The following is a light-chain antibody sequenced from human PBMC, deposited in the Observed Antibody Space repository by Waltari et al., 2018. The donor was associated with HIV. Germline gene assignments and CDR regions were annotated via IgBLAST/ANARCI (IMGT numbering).Light chain of an antibody. J-gene: IGLJ2*01. Sequence: QSALTQPASVSGSPGQSITISCTGTTSDVGGYDYVSCYQQHPGKVPKLIIYEVTNRPSGVSNRFSGSKSGNTASLTISGLQPEDEADYYCSSFTSSDTPVVFGGGTKLTVL. CDR1: TSDVGGYDY. V-gene: IGLV2-14*01. CDR2: EVT. CDR3: SSFTSSDTPVV.